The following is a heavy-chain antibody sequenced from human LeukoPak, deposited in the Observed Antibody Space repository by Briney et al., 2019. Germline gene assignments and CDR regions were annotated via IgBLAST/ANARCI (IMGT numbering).Heavy chain of an antibody. D-gene: IGHD5-24*01. CDR3: AGEHGGSDGGGFHFDH. Sequence: SETLSLTCTVSGGSISNFYWSWIRQPPGKGLEWIGYIDKGGSTNFNPSLKSRGTISVDTSKNQYSLKLSCVSAGAAAVEKGAGEHGGSDGGGFHFDHWGRGTLVTVSS. CDR2: IDKGGST. J-gene: IGHJ4*02. V-gene: IGHV4-59*01. CDR1: GGSISNFY.